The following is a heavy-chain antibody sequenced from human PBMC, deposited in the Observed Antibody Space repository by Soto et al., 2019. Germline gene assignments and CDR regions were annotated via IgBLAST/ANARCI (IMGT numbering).Heavy chain of an antibody. CDR1: GFTFANSW. CDR2: VTGDGHTI. J-gene: IGHJ4*02. Sequence: GGSLRLSCAASGFTFANSWMHWIRQAPGKGPEWVSRVTGDGHTIQYADSVKGRFTVSRDNAKNTLYLQMNSLRAEDTAVYYCATAEVDYWGPGTLVT. CDR3: ATAEVDY. V-gene: IGHV3-74*01.